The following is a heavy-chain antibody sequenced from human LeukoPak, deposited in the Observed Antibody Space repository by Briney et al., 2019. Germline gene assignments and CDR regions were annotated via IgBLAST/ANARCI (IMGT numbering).Heavy chain of an antibody. CDR1: GGSISSYY. V-gene: IGHV4-59*01. CDR3: ARFSGSYRAYYYYYMDV. CDR2: IYYSGST. J-gene: IGHJ6*03. Sequence: SETLSLTCTVSGGSISSYYWSWIRQPPGKGLEWIGYIYYSGSTNYNPSLKSRVTISVDTSKNQFSLKLSSVTAADTAVHYCARFSGSYRAYYYYYMDVWGKGTTVTVSS. D-gene: IGHD1-26*01.